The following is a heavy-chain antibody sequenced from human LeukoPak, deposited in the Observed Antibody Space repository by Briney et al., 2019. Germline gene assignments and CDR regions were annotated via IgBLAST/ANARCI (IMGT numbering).Heavy chain of an antibody. Sequence: PGGSLRLSCAASGFTFSSYWMHWVRQAPGKGLVWVSRINSDGSSTSYADSVKGRFTISRDNAKNTLYLQMNSLRAEDTAVYYCAKDGPQSEYQPLGSSDYWGQGTLVTVSP. CDR1: GFTFSSYW. D-gene: IGHD2-2*01. CDR3: AKDGPQSEYQPLGSSDY. V-gene: IGHV3-74*01. CDR2: INSDGSST. J-gene: IGHJ4*02.